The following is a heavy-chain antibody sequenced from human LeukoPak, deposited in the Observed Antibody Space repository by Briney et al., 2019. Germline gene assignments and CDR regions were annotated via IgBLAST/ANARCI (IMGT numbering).Heavy chain of an antibody. J-gene: IGHJ3*02. V-gene: IGHV1-18*01. CDR3: ARDYILPLETDNGDGFAI. CDR1: GYTFGQYS. Sequence: ASVKVSCKASGYTFGQYSISWVRQAPGKGFEWMGWVTPSHTTRVYAQEFQGRVTMTADTNTNTVSMELRSLRFDDTAVYFCARDYILPLETDNGDGFAIWGQGTVVTVSS. CDR2: VTPSHTTR. D-gene: IGHD3-3*02.